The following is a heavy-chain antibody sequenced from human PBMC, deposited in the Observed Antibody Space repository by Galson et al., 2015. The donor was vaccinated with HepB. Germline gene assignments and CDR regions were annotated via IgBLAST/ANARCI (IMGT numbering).Heavy chain of an antibody. Sequence: SLRLSCAASGFTFSDYYMSWIRQAPGKGLEWVSYISSSSSYTNYADSVKGRFTISRDNAKNSLYLQMNSLRAEDTAVYYCAREGMSSGSYSPYFDYWGQGTLVTVSS. V-gene: IGHV3-11*05. CDR2: ISSSSSYT. D-gene: IGHD1-26*01. CDR1: GFTFSDYY. CDR3: AREGMSSGSYSPYFDY. J-gene: IGHJ4*02.